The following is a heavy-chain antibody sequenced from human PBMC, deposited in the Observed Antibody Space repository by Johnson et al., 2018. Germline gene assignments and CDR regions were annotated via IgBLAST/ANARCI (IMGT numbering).Heavy chain of an antibody. CDR1: GGSLSGYY. CDR2: INHSGST. CDR3: SRGVTDQH. Sequence: QVQLQQWGAGLLKPSETLSLSCAVYGGSLSGYYWSWIRQPPGKGLEWIGEINHSGSTNYNSSLKSRVTISIDTSKNHFSLKVSSVTAADTAVYYCSRGVTDQHWSQGTLVTVSS. V-gene: IGHV4-34*01. J-gene: IGHJ1*01. D-gene: IGHD4-23*01.